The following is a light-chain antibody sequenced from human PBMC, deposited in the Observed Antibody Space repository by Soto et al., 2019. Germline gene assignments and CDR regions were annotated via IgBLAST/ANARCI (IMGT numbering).Light chain of an antibody. V-gene: IGLV2-14*01. CDR2: DVT. CDR1: SSDVGGYIY. J-gene: IGLJ1*01. CDR3: SSYTTSSSYV. Sequence: QSALTQPASVSGSPGQSITISCTGTSSDVGGYIYVSWYQQHPGEAPKLMIYDVTSRPSGVSHRFSGSKSGNTASLTISGLQAEDEADYYCSSYTTSSSYVFGTGTKVTVL.